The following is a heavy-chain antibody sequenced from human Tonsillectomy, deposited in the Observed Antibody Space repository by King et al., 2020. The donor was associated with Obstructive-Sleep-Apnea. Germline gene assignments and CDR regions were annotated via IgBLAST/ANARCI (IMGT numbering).Heavy chain of an antibody. CDR1: GYSFTSYW. V-gene: IGHV5-10-1*01. D-gene: IGHD6-6*01. J-gene: IGHJ4*02. Sequence: VQLVESGAEVKKPGESLRISCKGSGYSFTSYWISWVRQMPGKGLEWMGRIDPSDSYTNYSPSFQGHVTISADKSISTAYLQWSSLKASDTAMYYCAMSYLYSSSVYDSSFDYWGQGTLVTVSS. CDR2: IDPSDSYT. CDR3: AMSYLYSSSVYDSSFDY.